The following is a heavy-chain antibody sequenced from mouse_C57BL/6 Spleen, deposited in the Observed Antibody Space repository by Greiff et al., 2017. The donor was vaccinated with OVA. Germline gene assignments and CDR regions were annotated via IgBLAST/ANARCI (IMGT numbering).Heavy chain of an antibody. CDR2: IHPNSGST. Sequence: QVQLQQSGAELVKPGASVKLSCKASGYTFTSYWMHWVKQRPGQGLEWIGMIHPNSGSTNYNEKFKSKATLTVDKSSSTAYMQLSSLTSEDSAVYYCARGRGPYYAMDYWGQGTSVTVSS. CDR1: GYTFTSYW. CDR3: ARGRGPYYAMDY. V-gene: IGHV1-64*01. J-gene: IGHJ4*01.